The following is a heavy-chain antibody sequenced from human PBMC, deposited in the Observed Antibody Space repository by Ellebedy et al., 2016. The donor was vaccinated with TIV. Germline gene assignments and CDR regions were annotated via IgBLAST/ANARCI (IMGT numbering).Heavy chain of an antibody. CDR3: ATGPNQDFFDY. CDR1: YDSISSYY. Sequence: MPSETLSLTCTVSYDSISSYYWSWIRQPPGNGLEWIGYIYYSGSTNYNPSLKSRVTIELYTSKNQLSLKMSSVTAADTDVYYCATGPNQDFFDYWGQGTQVTASS. CDR2: IYYSGST. J-gene: IGHJ4*02. D-gene: IGHD1-14*01. V-gene: IGHV4-59*01.